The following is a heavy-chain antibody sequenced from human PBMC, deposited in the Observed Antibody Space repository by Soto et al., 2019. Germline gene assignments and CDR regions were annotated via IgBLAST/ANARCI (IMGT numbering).Heavy chain of an antibody. V-gene: IGHV4-4*02. CDR2: IYHSGST. J-gene: IGHJ3*02. D-gene: IGHD3-10*01. Sequence: PSETLSLTCAVSGGSIRDRNWWGGVRQPPGKGLEWIGEIYHSGSTNYNPSLRSRVTISVDKSKNQFSLNLSSVTAADTALYYCASKFGELLADAFDIWGQGTMVT. CDR1: GGSIRDRNW. CDR3: ASKFGELLADAFDI.